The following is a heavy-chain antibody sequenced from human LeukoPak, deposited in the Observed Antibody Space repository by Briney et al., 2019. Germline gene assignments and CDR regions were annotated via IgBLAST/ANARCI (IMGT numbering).Heavy chain of an antibody. J-gene: IGHJ4*02. Sequence: GGSLRLSCAASGFSFTSSGMYWVRQAPGKGLEWVAVIWHDGSAEFYADSVKGRFSISRDNYRSMVYLQMDSLSDDDTAVYFCAKDSRGGWSGYFDYWGQGTLVTVSS. CDR3: AKDSRGGWSGYFDY. CDR2: IWHDGSAE. CDR1: GFSFTSSG. D-gene: IGHD6-19*01. V-gene: IGHV3-33*06.